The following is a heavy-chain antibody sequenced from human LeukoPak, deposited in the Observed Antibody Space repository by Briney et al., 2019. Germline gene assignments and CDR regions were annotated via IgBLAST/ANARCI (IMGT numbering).Heavy chain of an antibody. V-gene: IGHV3-23*01. CDR1: GFIFSRYD. CDR3: AKVHLDVVVETVVPDYFDY. CDR2: ISASGGNT. J-gene: IGHJ4*02. D-gene: IGHD2-21*02. Sequence: GGSLRLSCAASGFIFSRYDMNWVRQAPGKGLEWVAGISASGGNTYYADSLKGRFTISRDNSKETLYLQMSNLRADDTAVYYCAKVHLDVVVETVVPDYFDYWGQGALVTVSS.